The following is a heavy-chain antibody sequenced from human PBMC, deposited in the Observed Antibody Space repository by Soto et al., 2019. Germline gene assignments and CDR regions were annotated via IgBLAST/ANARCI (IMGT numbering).Heavy chain of an antibody. V-gene: IGHV3-30*18. J-gene: IGHJ4*02. D-gene: IGHD2-15*01. CDR1: GFTFSSYC. Sequence: QVQLVESGGGVVQPGRSLRLSCAASGFTFSSYCMHWVRQAPGKGLEWVAVISYDGSNKYYADSVKGRFTISRDNSKNTLYLQMNSLRAEDTAVYYCAKDWGGYCSGGSCYPGYWGQGTLVTVSS. CDR3: AKDWGGYCSGGSCYPGY. CDR2: ISYDGSNK.